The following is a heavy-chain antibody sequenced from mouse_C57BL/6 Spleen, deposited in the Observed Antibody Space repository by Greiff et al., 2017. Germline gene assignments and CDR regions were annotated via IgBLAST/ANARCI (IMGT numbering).Heavy chain of an antibody. CDR1: GFTFSDYG. CDR2: ISSGSSTI. V-gene: IGHV5-17*01. Sequence: VQLKESGGGLVKPGGSLKLSCAASGFTFSDYGMHWVRQAPEKGLEWVAYISSGSSTIYYADTVKGRFTISRDNAKNTLFLQMTRLRSEDTAMYYCASAYGSRAMDYWGQGTSVTVSS. CDR3: ASAYGSRAMDY. D-gene: IGHD1-1*01. J-gene: IGHJ4*01.